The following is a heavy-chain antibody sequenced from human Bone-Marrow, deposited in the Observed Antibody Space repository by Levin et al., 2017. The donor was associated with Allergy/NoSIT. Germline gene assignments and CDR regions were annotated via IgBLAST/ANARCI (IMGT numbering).Heavy chain of an antibody. CDR2: IEQDGSKT. J-gene: IGHJ4*02. CDR3: ARDSPGYGGYDD. V-gene: IGHV3-7*01. CDR1: GFTFGRYW. D-gene: IGHD5-12*01. Sequence: GGSLRLSCAVSGFTFGRYWMSWVRQAPGKGLEWVANIEQDGSKTFYVDSVRGRLTVSKDNAKSSLYLQVNSLRTEDTAVYYCARDSPGYGGYDDWGQGSVVSVSS.